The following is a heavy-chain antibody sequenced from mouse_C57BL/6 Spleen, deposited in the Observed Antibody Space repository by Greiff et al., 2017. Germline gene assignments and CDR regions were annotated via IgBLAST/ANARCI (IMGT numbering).Heavy chain of an antibody. CDR1: GFTFSSYA. J-gene: IGHJ4*01. Sequence: EVKLVESGGGLVKPGGSLKLSCAASGFTFSSYAMSWVRQTPEKRLEWVATISDGGSYTYYPDNVKGRFTISRDNAKNNLYLQMSHLKSEDTAMYYCARDRGNGAMDYWGQGTSVTVSS. V-gene: IGHV5-4*01. CDR3: ARDRGNGAMDY. CDR2: ISDGGSYT.